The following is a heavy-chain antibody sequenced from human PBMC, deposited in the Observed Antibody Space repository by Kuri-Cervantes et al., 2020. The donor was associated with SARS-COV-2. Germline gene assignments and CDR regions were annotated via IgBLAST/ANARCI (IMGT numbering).Heavy chain of an antibody. CDR3: AKDSPSWIYYFDY. J-gene: IGHJ4*02. CDR1: GFTFSHFG. D-gene: IGHD2-2*03. Sequence: GGSLRLSCAASGFTFSHFGMFWVRQAPGKGLEWVAFIRYDGNYKTYADSVKGRFTISRDNSKNTLYLQMNSLRAEDTAVYYCAKDSPSWIYYFDYWGQGTLVTVSS. CDR2: IRYDGNYK. V-gene: IGHV3-30*02.